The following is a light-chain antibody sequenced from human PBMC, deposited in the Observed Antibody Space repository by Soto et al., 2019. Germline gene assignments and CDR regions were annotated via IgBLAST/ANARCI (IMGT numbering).Light chain of an antibody. CDR3: SSYTSSSTLV. CDR2: EVI. J-gene: IGLJ3*02. V-gene: IGLV2-14*03. CDR1: DSDVGGYNY. Sequence: QSVLTQPASVSGSPGQSITISCTGTDSDVGGYNYVSWYQQHPGKAPKLMIYEVINRPSGVSNRFSGSKSANTASLTISGLQAEDEADYYCSSYTSSSTLVFGGGTNPTVL.